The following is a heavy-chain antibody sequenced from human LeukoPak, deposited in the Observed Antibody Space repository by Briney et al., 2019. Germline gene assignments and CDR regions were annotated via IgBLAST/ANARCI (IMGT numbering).Heavy chain of an antibody. V-gene: IGHV3-23*01. CDR3: AKEAFRYCSSTSCYRGDY. J-gene: IGHJ4*02. CDR2: ICGSGGST. Sequence: GGSLRLSCAASGFTFSSYAMSWVRQAPGKGLEWVSAICGSGGSTYYADSVKGRFTISRDNSKNTLYLQMNSLRAEDTAVYYCAKEAFRYCSSTSCYRGDYWGQGTLVTVSS. CDR1: GFTFSSYA. D-gene: IGHD2-2*02.